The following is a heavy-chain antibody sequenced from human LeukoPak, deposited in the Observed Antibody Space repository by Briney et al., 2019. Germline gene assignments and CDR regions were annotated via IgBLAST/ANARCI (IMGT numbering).Heavy chain of an antibody. Sequence: SETLSLTCTVSGVSVSRDSYYWSWIRQPPGKGLEWIGYVYYSGSTNYNPSLKSRVTISLDTSKNQFSLKLSSVTAADTAVYYCARGPLKSPRRIPYYYGMDVWGQGTTVTVSS. CDR3: ARGPLKSPRRIPYYYGMDV. CDR1: GVSVSRDSYY. CDR2: VYYSGST. V-gene: IGHV4-61*01. J-gene: IGHJ6*02. D-gene: IGHD2-21*01.